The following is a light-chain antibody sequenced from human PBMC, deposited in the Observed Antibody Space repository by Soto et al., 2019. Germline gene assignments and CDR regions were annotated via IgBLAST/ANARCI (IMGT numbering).Light chain of an antibody. J-gene: IGLJ3*02. CDR3: QSYDNSLSGSELV. Sequence: QSVLTQPPSVSGTPGQRVTISCTGSSSNIGSGYDVHWYQQIPGRAPKLLIYGYTNRPSGVPERFSATKSGTSASLAITGIQADAEADYYCQSYDNSLSGSELVFGGGTKLTVL. CDR1: SSNIGSGYD. CDR2: GYT. V-gene: IGLV1-40*01.